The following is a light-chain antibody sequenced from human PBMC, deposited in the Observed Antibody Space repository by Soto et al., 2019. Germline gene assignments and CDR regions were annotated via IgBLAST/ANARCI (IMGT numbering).Light chain of an antibody. V-gene: IGLV7-43*01. CDR2: STS. CDR1: TGAVTSGNF. J-gene: IGLJ1*01. CDR3: LLFYGGAQGV. Sequence: QAVVTQEPSLTVSPGGAVTLTCTSSTGAVTSGNFPNWFQQKPGQAPRALIYSTSNTHSWTPARFSGSLLGGKAALTLSGVQPEDEAEYYCLLFYGGAQGVFGTGTKVTVL.